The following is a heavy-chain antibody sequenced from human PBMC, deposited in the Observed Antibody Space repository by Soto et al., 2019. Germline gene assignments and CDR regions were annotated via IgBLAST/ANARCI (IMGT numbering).Heavy chain of an antibody. Sequence: QVQLQQWGAGLLKPSETLSLTCAVYGGSFSGYYWSWIHQPPGKGLEWIGEINHSGSTNYNPSLKSRVTISVDTSKNQFSLKLSSVTAADTAVYYCARGGYYYGSGSYSPPRPLFDYWGQGTLVTVSS. D-gene: IGHD3-10*01. CDR3: ARGGYYYGSGSYSPPRPLFDY. CDR1: GGSFSGYY. V-gene: IGHV4-34*01. J-gene: IGHJ4*02. CDR2: INHSGST.